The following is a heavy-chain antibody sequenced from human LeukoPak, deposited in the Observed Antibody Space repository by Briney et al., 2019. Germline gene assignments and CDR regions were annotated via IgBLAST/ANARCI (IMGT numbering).Heavy chain of an antibody. CDR3: ARGGSSSXAFDY. D-gene: IGHD6-6*01. V-gene: IGHV1-8*01. CDR2: MNPNSGNT. CDR1: GYTFTSYD. J-gene: IGHJ4*02. Sequence: ASVKVSCKASGYTFTSYDINWVRQATGQGLEWMGWMNPNSGNTGYAQKFQGRVTMTRNTSISTAYMELSSLRSEDTAVYYCARGGSSSXAFDYWGQGTLVTVSS.